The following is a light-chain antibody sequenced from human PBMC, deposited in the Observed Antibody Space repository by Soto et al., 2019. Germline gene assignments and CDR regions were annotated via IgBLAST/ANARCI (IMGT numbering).Light chain of an antibody. CDR3: SSYAGAHIV. CDR1: SSDVGGYNY. J-gene: IGLJ1*01. V-gene: IGLV2-8*01. CDR2: DVS. Sequence: QSALTQPPSASGSPGQSVAISCTGTSSDVGGYNYVSWYQQYPGKAPKLMIYDVSKRPSGVPDRFSGSKSGNMASLTVSGLQAEDEADYYCSSYAGAHIVFGTGTKLTVL.